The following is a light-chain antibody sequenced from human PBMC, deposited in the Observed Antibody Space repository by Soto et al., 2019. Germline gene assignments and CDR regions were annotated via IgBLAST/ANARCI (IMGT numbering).Light chain of an antibody. Sequence: ETVMTQSPGTLSVSLGERATLSCRASQSVSIHLAWYQQKPGQAPRLLIYDTSTRATGIPARFSGSGPGTEFTLNISTLQSEDFAVYYCQQYSNWPPITFGQGTRLEMK. CDR1: QSVSIH. CDR3: QQYSNWPPIT. CDR2: DTS. J-gene: IGKJ5*01. V-gene: IGKV3-15*01.